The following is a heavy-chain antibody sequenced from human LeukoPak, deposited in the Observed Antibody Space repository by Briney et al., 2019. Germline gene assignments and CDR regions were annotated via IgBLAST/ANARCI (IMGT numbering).Heavy chain of an antibody. CDR3: ASNTGTVFDY. CDR1: GDFITAYY. CDR2: VYYTGST. Sequence: PSETLSLTCTVSGDFITAYYWSWIRQPPGKGLEWLGYVYYTGSTEYNPSLRSRVTISLEMSKHQFSLNLTSVAAADTAVYYCASNTGTVFDYWGQGALVTVSS. D-gene: IGHD7-27*01. V-gene: IGHV4-59*01. J-gene: IGHJ4*02.